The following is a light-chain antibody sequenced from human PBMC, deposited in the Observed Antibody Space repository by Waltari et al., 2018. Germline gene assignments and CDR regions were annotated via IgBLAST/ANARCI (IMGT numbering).Light chain of an antibody. CDR3: QSYDSNVGGSV. CDR1: DSNVGAGYD. J-gene: IGLJ1*01. Sequence: QSVLTQPPSVSGAPGQRVVISCAGGDSNVGAGYDVQWYQHLPGRAPTLLINGNPTRPSGFPERFSGSRSATSAALAITGLQAEDEADYYCQSYDSNVGGSVFGAGTKVSVL. V-gene: IGLV1-40*01. CDR2: GNP.